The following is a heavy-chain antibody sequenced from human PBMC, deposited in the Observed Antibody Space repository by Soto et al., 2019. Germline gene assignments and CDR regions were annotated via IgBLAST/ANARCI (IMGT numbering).Heavy chain of an antibody. Sequence: PGGSLRLSCVASGFTFSGYYMNWVRQAPGKGLEWVSYISSASHTIYYADSVKGRFTISRDNAKNSLYLQMNSLRDEDMAIYYYARDSHFGYGMDVWGQGTTVTVSS. V-gene: IGHV3-48*02. J-gene: IGHJ6*02. CDR1: GFTFSGYY. CDR3: ARDSHFGYGMDV. CDR2: ISSASHTI. D-gene: IGHD3-10*01.